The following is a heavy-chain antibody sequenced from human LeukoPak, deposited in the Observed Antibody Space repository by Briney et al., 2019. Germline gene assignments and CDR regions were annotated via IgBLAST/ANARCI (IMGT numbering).Heavy chain of an antibody. CDR1: GGSISSHY. CDR3: ARGYRDGYNFLVY. J-gene: IGHJ4*02. D-gene: IGHD5-24*01. CDR2: IYYSGST. V-gene: IGHV4-59*11. Sequence: SETLSLTCTVSGGSISSHYWSWIRQPPGKGLECIGYIYYSGSTNYNPSLKSRVTISVDTSKNQFSLKLSSVTAADTAVYYCARGYRDGYNFLVYWGQGTLVTVSS.